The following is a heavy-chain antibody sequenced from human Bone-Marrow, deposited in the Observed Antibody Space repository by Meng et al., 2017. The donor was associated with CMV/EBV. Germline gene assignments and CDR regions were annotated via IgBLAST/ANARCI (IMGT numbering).Heavy chain of an antibody. CDR1: GFTFSSYG. D-gene: IGHD2-2*02. J-gene: IGHJ4*02. V-gene: IGHV3-33*01. CDR3: ARAGGYWSSTSCYTDFDY. CDR2: IWYDGSNK. Sequence: GESLKISCAASGFTFSSYGMHWVRQAPGKGLEWGAVIWYDGSNKYYADSVKCRFTITRDNSKNTQYLQMNSLRAEDTAVYYCARAGGYWSSTSCYTDFDYWGQGTLVTVSS.